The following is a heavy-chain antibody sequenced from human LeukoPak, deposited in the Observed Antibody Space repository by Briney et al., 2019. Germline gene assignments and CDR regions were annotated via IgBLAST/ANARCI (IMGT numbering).Heavy chain of an antibody. J-gene: IGHJ4*02. CDR3: AKDILRYFDSSFDF. V-gene: IGHV3-30*02. CDR1: GFTFSSYG. D-gene: IGHD3-9*01. CDR2: IRYDGSNK. Sequence: PGESLRLSCAASGFTFSSYGMHWVRQAPGKGLEWVAFIRYDGSNKYYADSVKGRFTISRDNYQNTLYLQMKSLRAEDTAVYYCAKDILRYFDSSFDFWGQGTLVTVSS.